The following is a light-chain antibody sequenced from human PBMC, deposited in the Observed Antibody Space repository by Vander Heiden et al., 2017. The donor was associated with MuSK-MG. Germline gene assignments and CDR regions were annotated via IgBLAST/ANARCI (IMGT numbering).Light chain of an antibody. CDR1: QSVLYSSNNKNY. V-gene: IGKV4-1*01. CDR2: WAS. Sequence: DIVMTQSPDSLAVSLGERATINCKSSQSVLYSSNNKNYLAWYQQKPGQPPKLLIYWASTRESGVPDRFSGSGSGTDFTLTISSLQAEDVAVYYWQQDYSTHFFGQGTKLEIK. CDR3: QQDYSTHF. J-gene: IGKJ2*01.